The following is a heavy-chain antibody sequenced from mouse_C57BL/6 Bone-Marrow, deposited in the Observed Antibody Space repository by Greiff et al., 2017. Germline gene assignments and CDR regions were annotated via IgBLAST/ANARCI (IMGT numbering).Heavy chain of an antibody. CDR1: GYTFTSYW. J-gene: IGHJ3*01. D-gene: IGHD2-5*01. CDR3: APYSNSWFAY. CDR2: IDPSDSYT. Sequence: VKLQQPGAELVMPGASVKLSCKASGYTFTSYWMHWVKQRPGQGLEWIGEIDPSDSYTNYNQKFKGKSTLTVDKSSNTAYLQLSSLTSEDPAIYYCAPYSNSWFAYWGQGTLVTVSA. V-gene: IGHV1-69*01.